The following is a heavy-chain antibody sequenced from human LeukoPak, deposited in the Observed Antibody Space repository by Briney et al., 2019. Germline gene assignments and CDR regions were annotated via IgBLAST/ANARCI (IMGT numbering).Heavy chain of an antibody. CDR1: GFTFSSYS. D-gene: IGHD2-2*02. CDR2: ISNSSSYI. CDR3: ARVGDSGYCSSTSCYTDY. V-gene: IGHV3-21*01. Sequence: GGSLRLSCAASGFTFSSYSMNWVRQAPGKGLEWVSSISNSSSYIYYAASEKRLFTISRDTAKNSLYLQMNSLRAEDTAVYYCARVGDSGYCSSTSCYTDYWGQGNLVTVSS. J-gene: IGHJ4*02.